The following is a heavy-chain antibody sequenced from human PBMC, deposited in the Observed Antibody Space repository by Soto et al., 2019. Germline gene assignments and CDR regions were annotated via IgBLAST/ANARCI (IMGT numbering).Heavy chain of an antibody. J-gene: IGHJ4*02. Sequence: QITLKESGPTLVKPTQTLTLTCTFSGFSLSTSGVGVGWIRQPPGKALEWLALIYWDDDKRYSPSLKSRLTMNMEISKNQVVLTMTNMDPVDTPTYCYAHSSYTGSSLDYWGQGTLVTVSS. CDR1: GFSLSTSGVG. D-gene: IGHD1-26*01. CDR2: IYWDDDK. V-gene: IGHV2-5*02. CDR3: AHSSYTGSSLDY.